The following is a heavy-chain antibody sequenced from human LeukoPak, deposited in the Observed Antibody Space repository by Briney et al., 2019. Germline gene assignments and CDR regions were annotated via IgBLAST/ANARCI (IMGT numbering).Heavy chain of an antibody. D-gene: IGHD3-10*01. Sequence: GGSLRLSCAASGFTFSSYWMSWVRQAPGKGLEWVANIKKDGSEKYYVDSVKGRFTISRDNAKNSLYLQMNSLKAEDTAVYYCARVWVEDYYGSGSYDTYFDYWGQGTLVTVSS. V-gene: IGHV3-7*01. J-gene: IGHJ4*02. CDR3: ARVWVEDYYGSGSYDTYFDY. CDR1: GFTFSSYW. CDR2: IKKDGSEK.